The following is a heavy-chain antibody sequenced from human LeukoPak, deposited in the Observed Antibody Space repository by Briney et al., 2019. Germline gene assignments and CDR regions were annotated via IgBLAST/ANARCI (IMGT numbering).Heavy chain of an antibody. D-gene: IGHD2/OR15-2a*01. J-gene: IGHJ4*02. Sequence: GGSLRLSCAASGFIFNTYWINWVRQAPGKGLEWLASINQDGSEEYYVDSVKGRFTISRDNAKNSLYLQMNSLTAEDTAVYYCTTFYSRLTDYWGQGTVVTVSS. CDR1: GFIFNTYW. V-gene: IGHV3-7*05. CDR3: TTFYSRLTDY. CDR2: INQDGSEE.